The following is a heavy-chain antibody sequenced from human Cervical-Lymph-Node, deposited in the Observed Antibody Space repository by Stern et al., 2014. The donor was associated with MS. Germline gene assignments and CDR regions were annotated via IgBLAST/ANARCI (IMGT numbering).Heavy chain of an antibody. J-gene: IGHJ5*02. D-gene: IGHD3-16*01. Sequence: QDQLVQSGAEVKKPGSSVKVSCKASGGISWVRQAPGQGLEWMGGVIPFVGTSNYAQKFQGRVTITADTATNTAYLELNSLRVDDTAVYYCARGGGDTWFDPWGQGTLVTVSS. CDR2: VIPFVGTS. CDR3: ARGGGDTWFDP. CDR1: GG. V-gene: IGHV1-69*14.